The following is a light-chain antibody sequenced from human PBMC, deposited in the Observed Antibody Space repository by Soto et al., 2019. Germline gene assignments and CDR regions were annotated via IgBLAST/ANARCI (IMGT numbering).Light chain of an antibody. CDR1: QSLSSW. CDR2: KAS. Sequence: DIQMTQSPCTLSASVGDRVTITCRTSQSLSSWLAWYQQKPGKAPKLLIYKASSLESGVPSRFSGSGSGTEFTLTISSLHHNDIATLYGRQYNSYWTFGTGTKVNI. CDR3: RQYNSYWT. J-gene: IGKJ1*01. V-gene: IGKV1-5*03.